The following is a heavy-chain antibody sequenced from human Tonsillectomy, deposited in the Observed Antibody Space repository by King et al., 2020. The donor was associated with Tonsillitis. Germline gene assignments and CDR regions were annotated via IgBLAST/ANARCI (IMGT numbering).Heavy chain of an antibody. CDR2: IYGGGGA. J-gene: IGHJ4*02. Sequence: VQLVESGGGLIQPGGSLRLSCAASGFTVSSNYMTWVRQAPGKGLEWVSVIYGGGGAYYADSVKGRVTSSRDNSKNTLYLQMNSLRAEDTAVYYCARGSMVWDQNIYYFDYWGQGTLVTVSS. CDR3: ARGSMVWDQNIYYFDY. CDR1: GFTVSSNY. V-gene: IGHV3-53*01. D-gene: IGHD3-10*01.